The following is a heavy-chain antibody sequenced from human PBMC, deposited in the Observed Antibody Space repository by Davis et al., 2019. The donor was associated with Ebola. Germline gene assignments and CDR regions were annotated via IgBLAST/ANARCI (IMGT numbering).Heavy chain of an antibody. CDR2: VTSSGGGT. D-gene: IGHD6-25*01. Sequence: PGGSLRLSCAASGFTFSSYAMTWARQAPGKGLEWVSAVTSSGGGTYYADSVKGRFTISRDNSKNTLNLQMNSLRAEDTAVYHCARAVQGVAATVPYYFYGMDVWGQGTTVTVSS. CDR1: GFTFSSYA. V-gene: IGHV3-23*01. CDR3: ARAVQGVAATVPYYFYGMDV. J-gene: IGHJ6*02.